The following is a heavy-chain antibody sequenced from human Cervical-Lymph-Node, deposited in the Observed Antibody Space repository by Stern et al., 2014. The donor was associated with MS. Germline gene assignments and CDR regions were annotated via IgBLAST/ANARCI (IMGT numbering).Heavy chain of an antibody. J-gene: IGHJ4*02. CDR2: IIPFLGIA. V-gene: IGHV1-69*09. Sequence: QVQLGQSGAEVKKPGSSVKVSCKASGGTLNNYAVSWVRQAPGPGLEWIGKIIPFLGIANYAHKFQGRVTPTAPATTSYMEVSSLRSDDTAVYYCARSPDLYDSSGYYFDWGQGTLVTVSS. CDR3: ARSPDLYDSSGYYFD. D-gene: IGHD3-22*01. CDR1: GGTLNNYA.